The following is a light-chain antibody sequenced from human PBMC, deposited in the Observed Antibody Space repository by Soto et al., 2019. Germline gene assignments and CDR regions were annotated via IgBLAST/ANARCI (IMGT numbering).Light chain of an antibody. J-gene: IGKJ1*01. V-gene: IGKV3-11*01. Sequence: EIVLTQSPATLSLSPGERATLSCRASQSVSSYLAWYQQKVGQSPRLLIYDASTRATGIPARFRGSGSGTDFTLTISSLEPEDFAVYYCQQRSNWPRTFGQGTKVEIK. CDR3: QQRSNWPRT. CDR2: DAS. CDR1: QSVSSY.